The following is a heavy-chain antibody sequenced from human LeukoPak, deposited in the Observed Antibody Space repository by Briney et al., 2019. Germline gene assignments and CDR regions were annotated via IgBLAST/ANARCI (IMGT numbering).Heavy chain of an antibody. CDR1: GFTFSSYA. Sequence: GGSLRLSCAASGFTFSSYAMHWVRQAPGKGLEWVAVISYDGSNKYYADSVKGRFTISRDNSKNTLYLQMNSLRAEDTAVYYCARQWELLHFDYWGQGTLVTVSS. D-gene: IGHD1-26*01. CDR3: ARQWELLHFDY. J-gene: IGHJ4*02. V-gene: IGHV3-30*04. CDR2: ISYDGSNK.